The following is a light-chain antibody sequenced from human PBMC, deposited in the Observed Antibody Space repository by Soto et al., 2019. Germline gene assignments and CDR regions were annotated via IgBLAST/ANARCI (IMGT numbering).Light chain of an antibody. Sequence: DIQMTQSPSSLSASVGDRVTITCQASQDISNYLSWSQHKPGKPPKLLIYEASSLQTGVPSRFSGSGSGTHFTFTISSLQTEDIATYYCQHYDNLPYTFGRGTKLEIK. J-gene: IGKJ2*01. CDR1: QDISNY. V-gene: IGKV1-33*01. CDR2: EAS. CDR3: QHYDNLPYT.